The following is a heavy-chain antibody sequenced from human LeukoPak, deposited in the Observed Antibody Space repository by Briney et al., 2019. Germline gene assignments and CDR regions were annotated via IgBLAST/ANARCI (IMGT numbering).Heavy chain of an antibody. CDR1: GYTFTSYG. J-gene: IGHJ2*01. Sequence: GASVKVSCKASGYTFTSYGISWVRQAPGQGLEWVGWISAHNGNTNYAQNLQGRVTMTTDTSTRTAYMEQRSLRSDDTALYYCARGYTATGSWYFDLWGRGTLVSVSS. CDR3: ARGYTATGSWYFDL. V-gene: IGHV1-18*01. D-gene: IGHD4-17*01. CDR2: ISAHNGNT.